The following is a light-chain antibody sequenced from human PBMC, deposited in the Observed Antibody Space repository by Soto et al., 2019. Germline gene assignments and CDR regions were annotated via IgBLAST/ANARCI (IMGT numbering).Light chain of an antibody. J-gene: IGLJ3*02. CDR1: SGHSSYI. Sequence: QPVLTQSSSASASLGSSVKLTCTLSSGHSSYIIAWHQQQPGKAPRYLMKLEGSGSYNKGSGVPDRFSGSSSGADRYLTISNLQFEGEADYYCETWDSNTHVFGGGTQLTVL. CDR2: LEGSGSY. CDR3: ETWDSNTHV. V-gene: IGLV4-60*02.